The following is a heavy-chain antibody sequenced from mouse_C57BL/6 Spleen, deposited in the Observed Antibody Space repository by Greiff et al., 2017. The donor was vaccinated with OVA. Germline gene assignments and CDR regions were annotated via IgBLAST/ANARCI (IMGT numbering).Heavy chain of an antibody. D-gene: IGHD2-2*01. Sequence: VQLQQSGAELVRPGASVKLSCTASGFNIKDDYMHWVKQRPEQGLEWIGWIDPENGDTEYASKFQGKATITADTSSNTAYLQLSSLTSEDTAVYYCTSMVTKAYWGQGTLVTVSA. J-gene: IGHJ3*01. V-gene: IGHV14-4*01. CDR2: IDPENGDT. CDR1: GFNIKDDY. CDR3: TSMVTKAY.